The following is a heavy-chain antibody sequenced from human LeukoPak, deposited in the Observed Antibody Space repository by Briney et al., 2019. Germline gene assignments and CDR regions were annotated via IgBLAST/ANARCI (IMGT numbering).Heavy chain of an antibody. J-gene: IGHJ4*02. D-gene: IGHD3-22*01. Sequence: SETLSLTCTVSGGSISTNDDYWGWIRQPPGKGLEWIGNISYSGGTYYNPSLKSRVIMSVDTSKNQCSPKLTSVTAADTAVYYCVFKNYYDTSGYKDWGQGTLVTVSS. V-gene: IGHV4-39*01. CDR1: GGSISTNDDY. CDR2: ISYSGGT. CDR3: VFKNYYDTSGYKD.